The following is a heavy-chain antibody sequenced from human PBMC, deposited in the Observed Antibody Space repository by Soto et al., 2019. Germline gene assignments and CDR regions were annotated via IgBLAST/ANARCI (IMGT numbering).Heavy chain of an antibody. CDR3: AKDSGGAAAPEVWFDP. V-gene: IGHV3-23*01. Sequence: GGSLRLSCAASGFTFSSYAMSWVRQATGKGLEWVSAISGSGGSTYYADSVKGRFTISRDNSKNTLYLQMNSLRAEDTAVYYCAKDSGGAAAPEVWFDPWGQGTLVTVSS. J-gene: IGHJ5*02. D-gene: IGHD6-13*01. CDR1: GFTFSSYA. CDR2: ISGSGGST.